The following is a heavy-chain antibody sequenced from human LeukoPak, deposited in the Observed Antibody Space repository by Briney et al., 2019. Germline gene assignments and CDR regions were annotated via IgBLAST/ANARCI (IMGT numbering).Heavy chain of an antibody. Sequence: SVNVSCKASGGTFSSYAISWVRQAPGQGLEWMGGIIPIFGTANYAQKFQGRVTITADESTSTAYMELSSLRSEDTAVYYCARGDVGYCSSTSCFGYFQHWGQGTLVTVSS. V-gene: IGHV1-69*13. D-gene: IGHD2-2*01. CDR1: GGTFSSYA. CDR2: IIPIFGTA. J-gene: IGHJ1*01. CDR3: ARGDVGYCSSTSCFGYFQH.